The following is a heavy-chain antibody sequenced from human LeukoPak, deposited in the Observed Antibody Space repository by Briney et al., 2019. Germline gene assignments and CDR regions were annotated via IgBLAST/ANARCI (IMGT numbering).Heavy chain of an antibody. J-gene: IGHJ4*02. CDR1: GYTFSDYY. V-gene: IGHV3-11*05. CDR2: INRSSSYT. CDR3: ARGSGKKLWLSDFYY. D-gene: IGHD5-18*01. Sequence: GSLKLSCEASGYTFSDYYMSWVRQAPGQGLGWMSDINRSSSYTNYAESVKGRFTITRDTATNSLYLQLNSLRAEDTAVYYCARGSGKKLWLSDFYYWGQGTLVTVSS.